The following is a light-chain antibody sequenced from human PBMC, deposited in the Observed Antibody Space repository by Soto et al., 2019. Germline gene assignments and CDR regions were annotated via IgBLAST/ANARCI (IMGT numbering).Light chain of an antibody. CDR2: DVS. CDR1: SSDVGNYNY. V-gene: IGLV2-14*01. CDR3: SSYTSSSTYV. Sequence: QSVLAQPASVPGSPGQSITISCTGTSSDVGNYNYVSWYQQHPGKAPKLMIYDVSNRPSGVSNRFSGSKSGITASLTISGLQAEDEADYYCSSYTSSSTYVFGTGTKVTVL. J-gene: IGLJ1*01.